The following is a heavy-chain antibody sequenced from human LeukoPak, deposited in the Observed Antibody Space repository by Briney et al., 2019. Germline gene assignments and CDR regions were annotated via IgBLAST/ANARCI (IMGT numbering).Heavy chain of an antibody. CDR2: IAYDGTSK. CDR3: AKEGTPRSSTWYDS. Sequence: GGSLRLSCAAPGFTFGSYGMYWVRQAPGKGLEWVSVIAYDGTSKYYGDSVKGRFIIPRDNSKNTLYLQMNSLRGEDAAMYYCAKEGTPRSSTWYDSWGQGTLVTVSS. J-gene: IGHJ5*01. V-gene: IGHV3-33*03. D-gene: IGHD2-2*01. CDR1: GFTFGSYG.